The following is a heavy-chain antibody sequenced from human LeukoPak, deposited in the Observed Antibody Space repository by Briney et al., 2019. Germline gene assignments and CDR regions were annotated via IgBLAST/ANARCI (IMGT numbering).Heavy chain of an antibody. D-gene: IGHD5-24*01. J-gene: IGHJ4*02. V-gene: IGHV3-11*01. Sequence: PGGSLRLSCAASGFTFSDYYMSWIRQAPGKGLEWVSYISSSGSTIYYADSVKGRFTISRDNAKNSLYLQMNSLRAEDTAVYYCAREGLEMATNVHFDYWGQGTLVTVSS. CDR1: GFTFSDYY. CDR3: AREGLEMATNVHFDY. CDR2: ISSSGSTI.